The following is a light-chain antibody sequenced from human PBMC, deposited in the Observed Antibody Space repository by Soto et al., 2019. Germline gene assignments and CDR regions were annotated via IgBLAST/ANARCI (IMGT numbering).Light chain of an antibody. CDR3: SSYTSSNTYVV. CDR2: DVS. J-gene: IGLJ2*01. Sequence: QSVLTQPASVAGSPGQSITISCTGTSSDVGGYNYVSWYQQHPGKAPKLMIYDVSNRPSGVSNRFSGSKSGNTASLTISGPKAGDGGVYYSSSYTSSNTYVVFGGGTNLPVL. CDR1: SSDVGGYNY. V-gene: IGLV2-14*01.